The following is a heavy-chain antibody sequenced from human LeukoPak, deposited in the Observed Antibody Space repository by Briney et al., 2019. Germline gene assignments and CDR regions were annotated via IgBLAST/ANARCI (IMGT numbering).Heavy chain of an antibody. CDR2: ISPYNGNT. J-gene: IGHJ5*02. CDR3: ARDRNWFDP. Sequence: ASVKVSCKASGYTFTSYGISWVRQAPGQGLEWMGWISPYNGNTNYAQKFQGRVTMTTDTSTSTVYMELRSLRSDDTAVYYCARDRNWFDPWGQGTLVTVSS. CDR1: GYTFTSYG. V-gene: IGHV1-18*01.